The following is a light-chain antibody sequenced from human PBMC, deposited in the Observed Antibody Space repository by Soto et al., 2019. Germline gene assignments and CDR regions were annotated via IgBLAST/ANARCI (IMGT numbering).Light chain of an antibody. V-gene: IGKV1-6*01. CDR3: LQDYNYPWT. CDR2: AAS. CDR1: QDIRNT. J-gene: IGKJ1*01. Sequence: AIQMTQSPSSLSASVGDRVAISCRASQDIRNTLAWYQQKPGEAPKLLIFAASNLQSGVPSRFSGSGSGTDFTLTISSLQPEDFATYYCLQDYNYPWTFGQGTKV.